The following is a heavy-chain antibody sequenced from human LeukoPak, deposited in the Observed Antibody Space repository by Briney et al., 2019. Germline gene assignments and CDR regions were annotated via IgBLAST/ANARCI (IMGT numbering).Heavy chain of an antibody. CDR1: GYHFSSYW. CDR2: NEASDSCT. D-gene: IGHD5-24*01. Sequence: GGSLEISGKGAGYHFSSYWNSWGRPVPGKGLEGMGRNEASDSCTNYSPSFQGHVTISADKSISTAYLQWSSLKASDTAMYYCARHGTPSDAFDIWGQGTMVTVSS. CDR3: ARHGTPSDAFDI. V-gene: IGHV5-10-1*01. J-gene: IGHJ3*02.